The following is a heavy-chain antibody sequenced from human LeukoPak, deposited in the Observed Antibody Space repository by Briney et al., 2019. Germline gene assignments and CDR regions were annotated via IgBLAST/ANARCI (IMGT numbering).Heavy chain of an antibody. CDR1: GFTFSSYS. D-gene: IGHD2-21*01. V-gene: IGHV3-21*01. CDR2: ISSSSSYI. Sequence: GGSLRLSCAASGFTFSSYSMNWVRQAPGKGLEWVSSISSSSSYIYYADSVKGRSTISRDNAKNSLYLQMNSLRAEDTAVYYCARDQSGYSGYFDYWGQGTLVTVSS. J-gene: IGHJ4*02. CDR3: ARDQSGYSGYFDY.